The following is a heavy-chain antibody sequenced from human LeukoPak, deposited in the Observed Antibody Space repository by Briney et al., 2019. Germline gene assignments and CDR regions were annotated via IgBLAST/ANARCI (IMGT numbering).Heavy chain of an antibody. Sequence: GASVKVSCKASEYTFSVYHIHWVRQAPGQGLEWMAWINPDSGDTNYAQKFQGRVTMTRDTSTSTVYMELSSLRSEDTAVYYCAREGGGGIDIEPSFDYWGQGTLVTVSS. CDR1: EYTFSVYH. D-gene: IGHD2-15*01. CDR3: AREGGGGIDIEPSFDY. CDR2: INPDSGDT. V-gene: IGHV1-2*02. J-gene: IGHJ4*02.